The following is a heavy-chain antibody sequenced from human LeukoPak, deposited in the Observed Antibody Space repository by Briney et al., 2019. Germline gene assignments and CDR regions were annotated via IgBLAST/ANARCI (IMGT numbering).Heavy chain of an antibody. D-gene: IGHD3-10*01. CDR1: GGSISSYY. J-gene: IGHJ6*03. V-gene: IGHV4-4*09. Sequence: PSETLSLTCTVSGGSISSYYWSWIRQPPGKGLEWIGYIYTSGSTNYNPSLKSRVTISVDTSKNQFSLKLSSVTAADTAVYYCARQQRQLFRGGVYYYYYYMDAWGKGTTVTVSS. CDR2: IYTSGST. CDR3: ARQQRQLFRGGVYYYYYYMDA.